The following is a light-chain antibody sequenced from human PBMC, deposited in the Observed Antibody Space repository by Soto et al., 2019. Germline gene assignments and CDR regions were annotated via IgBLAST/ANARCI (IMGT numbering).Light chain of an antibody. CDR1: SSNIGAGYD. V-gene: IGLV1-40*01. CDR3: QSYDSSLSAVV. CDR2: GNS. Sequence: QSALTQPPSVSGAPGQRVTIYCTGSSSNIGAGYDVHWYQQLPGTAPKLLIYGNSNRPSGVPDRFSGSKSGTSASLAITGLQAEDEADYYCQSYDSSLSAVVFGGGTKLPVL. J-gene: IGLJ2*01.